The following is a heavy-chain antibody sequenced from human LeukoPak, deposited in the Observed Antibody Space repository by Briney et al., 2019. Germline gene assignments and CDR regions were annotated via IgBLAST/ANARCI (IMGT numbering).Heavy chain of an antibody. V-gene: IGHV4-59*01. J-gene: IGHJ3*01. D-gene: IGHD5-24*01. CDR2: ISHTAST. CDR3: AREKSPERKTWLQLGAFDV. Sequence: PSETLPLTCTVSGASIGSYYWSWIRQSPGKGLEWIGYISHTASTNYNPSLKSRVTLSIDTSKSQLSFQLTSVTAADTAVYYCAREKSPERKTWLQLGAFDVWGQGTVVTVSS. CDR1: GASIGSYY.